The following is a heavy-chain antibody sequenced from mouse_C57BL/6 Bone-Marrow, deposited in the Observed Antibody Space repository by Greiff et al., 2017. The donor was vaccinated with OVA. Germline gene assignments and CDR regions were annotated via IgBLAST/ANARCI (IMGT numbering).Heavy chain of an antibody. CDR3: RYLAWFAY. Sequence: QVQLKQSGAELARPGASVKMSCKASGYTFTSYTMHWVKQRPGQGLEWIGYINPSSGYTKYNQKFKDKATLTADKSSSTAYMQLSSLTSEDSAVYYCRYLAWFAYWGQGTLVTVSA. CDR1: GYTFTSYT. J-gene: IGHJ3*01. V-gene: IGHV1-4*01. D-gene: IGHD5-5*01. CDR2: INPSSGYT.